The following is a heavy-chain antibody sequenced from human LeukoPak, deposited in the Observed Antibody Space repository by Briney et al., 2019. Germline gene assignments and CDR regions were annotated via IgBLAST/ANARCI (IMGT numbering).Heavy chain of an antibody. CDR2: IFYSGST. V-gene: IGHV4-59*01. CDR3: AREGGPYRPLDY. CDR1: GGSISNYY. Sequence: PSETLSLTCTVSGGSISNYYWSWVRQPPGKGLEWIGYIFYSGSTNYNPSLKSRSTISEDTTENQFSLNLTSVTAADTDVYYSAREGGPYRPLDYSGQGTLVTVSS. J-gene: IGHJ4*02.